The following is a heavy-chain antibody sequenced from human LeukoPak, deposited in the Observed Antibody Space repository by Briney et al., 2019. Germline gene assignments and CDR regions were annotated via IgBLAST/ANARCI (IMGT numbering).Heavy chain of an antibody. V-gene: IGHV4-39*01. CDR1: GGSISSSSYY. Sequence: SATLSLTYTVSGGSISSSSYYWGRIRRPPGKGLEWIGIIYYSGSTYYNPSLKSRVTISVDTSKNQFSLKLSSVTAADTAVYYCARHPSGGFAYFDYWGQGTLVTVSS. CDR3: ARHPSGGFAYFDY. CDR2: IYYSGST. D-gene: IGHD3-10*01. J-gene: IGHJ4*02.